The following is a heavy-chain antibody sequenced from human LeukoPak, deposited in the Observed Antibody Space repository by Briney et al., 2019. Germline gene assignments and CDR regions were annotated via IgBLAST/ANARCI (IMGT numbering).Heavy chain of an antibody. J-gene: IGHJ6*02. CDR2: INTDGSST. V-gene: IGHV3-74*03. CDR3: ARDFRGVPSHGMDV. D-gene: IGHD3-10*01. CDR1: GFTFSSSW. Sequence: GGSLRLSCAASGFTFSSSWMHWVRQAPGKGLMWVSRINTDGSSTTYADSVKGRFTISRDNAKNTLYLQMNSLRAEDTAVYYCARDFRGVPSHGMDVGRRGTSVTVSS.